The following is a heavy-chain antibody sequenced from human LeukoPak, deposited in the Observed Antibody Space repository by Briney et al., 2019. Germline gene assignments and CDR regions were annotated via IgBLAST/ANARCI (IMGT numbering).Heavy chain of an antibody. CDR2: IWYDGSNK. J-gene: IGHJ3*02. CDR1: GFTFSSYG. V-gene: IGHV3-33*01. D-gene: IGHD1-26*01. CDR3: ARTWLGATGRDAFDI. Sequence: PGGSLRLSCAASGFTFSSYGMHWVRQAPGKGLEWVAVIWYDGSNKYYADSVKGRFTISRDNSKNTLYLQMNSLRAEDTAVYYCARTWLGATGRDAFDIWGQGTMVTVSS.